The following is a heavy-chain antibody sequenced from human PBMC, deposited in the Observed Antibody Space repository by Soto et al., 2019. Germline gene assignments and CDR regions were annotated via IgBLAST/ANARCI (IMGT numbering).Heavy chain of an antibody. CDR3: AKEGHIVVVIATEFDY. D-gene: IGHD2-21*01. CDR2: ISGSGGST. J-gene: IGHJ4*02. CDR1: GFTFSSYA. Sequence: GGSLRLSCAASGFTFSSYAMSWVRQAPGKGLEWVSAISGSGGSTYYADSVKGRFTISRDNSKNTLYLQMNSLRAEDTAVYYCAKEGHIVVVIATEFDYWGQGTLVTVSS. V-gene: IGHV3-23*01.